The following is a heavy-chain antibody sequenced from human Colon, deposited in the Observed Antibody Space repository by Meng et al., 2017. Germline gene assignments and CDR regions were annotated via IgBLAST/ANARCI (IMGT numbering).Heavy chain of an antibody. V-gene: IGHV1-3*04. J-gene: IGHJ4*02. CDR3: TRDRYFGSGSYNYFDY. Sequence: ASVKVSCKASGYTFTSYPIHWVRQAPGQRPDWMGCINTGNGYTKYSQRFQGRVTITSDTSATTAYMELSSLRSEDTAVYYCTRDRYFGSGSYNYFDYWGQGTLVTVSS. CDR2: INTGNGYT. CDR1: GYTFTSYP. D-gene: IGHD3-10*01.